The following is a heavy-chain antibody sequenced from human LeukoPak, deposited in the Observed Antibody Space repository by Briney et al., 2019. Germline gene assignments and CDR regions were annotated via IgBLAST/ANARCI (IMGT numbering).Heavy chain of an antibody. Sequence: GGSLRLSCAASGFTFSSYGMHWVRQAPGKGLEWVAVISYDGSNKYYADSVKGRFTISRDNSKNTLYLQMNSLRAEDTAVYYCAKVAHFISGFDYWGQGTLVTVSS. CDR1: GFTFSSYG. CDR2: ISYDGSNK. V-gene: IGHV3-30*18. CDR3: AKVAHFISGFDY. D-gene: IGHD2-21*01. J-gene: IGHJ4*02.